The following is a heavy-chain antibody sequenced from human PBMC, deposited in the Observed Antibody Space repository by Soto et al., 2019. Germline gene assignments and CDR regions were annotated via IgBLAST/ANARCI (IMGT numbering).Heavy chain of an antibody. CDR1: GGSISSSSYY. D-gene: IGHD6-6*01. CDR3: ASPVRSSSGDNYYYYGMDV. V-gene: IGHV4-39*01. J-gene: IGHJ6*02. Sequence: NPSETLSLTCTVSGGSISSSSYYWGWIRQPPGKGLEWIGSIYYSGSTYYNPSLKSRVTISVDTSKNQFSLKLSSVTAADTAVYYCASPVRSSSGDNYYYYGMDVWGQGTTVTVSS. CDR2: IYYSGST.